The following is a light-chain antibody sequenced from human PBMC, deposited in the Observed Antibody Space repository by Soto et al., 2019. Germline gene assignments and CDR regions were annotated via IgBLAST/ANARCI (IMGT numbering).Light chain of an antibody. CDR1: SSNIGINT. CDR2: SNS. CDR3: AAWDDSLNGVV. J-gene: IGLJ2*01. V-gene: IGLV1-44*01. Sequence: QSVLTQPPSASGTPGQRVTISCSGSSSNIGINTVNWYQQLPGAAPKLLIYSNSQRPSGVPDRFSGSKSGTSASLAISGLQSEDETDYYCAAWDDSLNGVVFGGGTSSPS.